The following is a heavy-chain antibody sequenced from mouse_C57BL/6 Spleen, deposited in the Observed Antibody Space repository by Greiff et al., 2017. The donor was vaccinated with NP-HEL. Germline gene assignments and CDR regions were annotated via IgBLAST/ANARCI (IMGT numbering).Heavy chain of an antibody. D-gene: IGHD2-5*01. CDR3: TTLLDSNSWFAY. CDR1: GFNIKDDY. CDR2: IDPENGDT. V-gene: IGHV14-4*01. Sequence: EVQLQQSGAELVRPGASVKLSCTASGFNIKDDYMHWVKQRPEQGLEWIGWIDPENGDTEYASKFQGKATITADTSSNTAYLQLSSLTSEDTAVYYCTTLLDSNSWFAYWGQGTLVTVSA. J-gene: IGHJ3*01.